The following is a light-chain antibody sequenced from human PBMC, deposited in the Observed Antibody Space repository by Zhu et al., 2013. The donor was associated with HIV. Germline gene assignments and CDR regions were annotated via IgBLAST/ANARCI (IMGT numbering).Light chain of an antibody. CDR2: SAS. J-gene: IGKJ1*01. Sequence: DVQMTQSPSTLSASVGDRVTITCRASQEIGRYLAWYQQRPGKAPYVLIYSASSFISGVPSRFSGSGSATEFTLTVSNLQADDFATYYCQQFHGYPWTFGQGTKVEI. CDR1: QEIGRY. CDR3: QQFHGYPWT. V-gene: IGKV1-9*01.